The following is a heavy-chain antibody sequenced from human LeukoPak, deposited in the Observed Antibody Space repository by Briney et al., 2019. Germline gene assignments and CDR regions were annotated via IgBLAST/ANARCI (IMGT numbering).Heavy chain of an antibody. Sequence: GGSLRLSCAASGFTFSIYAMSWVRQAPGKGLGWVSAISGSGGSTYYADSVKGRFTISRDNARNSLYLQMNSLRAEDTAVYYCARDKKGIDYWGQGTLVTVSS. CDR1: GFTFSIYA. V-gene: IGHV3-23*01. CDR3: ARDKKGIDY. D-gene: IGHD3-10*01. J-gene: IGHJ4*02. CDR2: ISGSGGST.